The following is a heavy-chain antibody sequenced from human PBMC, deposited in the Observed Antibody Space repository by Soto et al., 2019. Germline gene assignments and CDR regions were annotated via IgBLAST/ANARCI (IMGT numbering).Heavy chain of an antibody. J-gene: IGHJ4*02. V-gene: IGHV4-59*01. D-gene: IGHD6-25*01. CDR1: GGSINTYY. CDR3: ERTCSDGLPSDY. CDR2: IHYSGST. Sequence: SETLSLTYTVSGGSINTYYWFWSRLLPGKGLEWIRHIHYSGSTNYNPSLESRVTISVDTSKNQFSLKVNSLAAAEKPVYYCERTCSDGLPSDYWGQGTLVTVX.